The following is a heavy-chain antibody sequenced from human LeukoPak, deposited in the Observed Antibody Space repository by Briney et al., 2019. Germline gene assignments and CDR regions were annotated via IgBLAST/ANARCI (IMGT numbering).Heavy chain of an antibody. J-gene: IGHJ4*02. CDR3: ARGRGTYYDFWSGYFQ. V-gene: IGHV4-34*01. CDR2: INHSGST. D-gene: IGHD3-3*01. CDR1: GGSFSGYY. Sequence: SETLSLTCAVHGGSFSGYYWSWIRQPPGKGLEWIGEINHSGSTNYNPSLKSRVTISVDTSKNQFSLKLSSVTAADTAVYYCARGRGTYYDFWSGYFQGGQGTLVTVSS.